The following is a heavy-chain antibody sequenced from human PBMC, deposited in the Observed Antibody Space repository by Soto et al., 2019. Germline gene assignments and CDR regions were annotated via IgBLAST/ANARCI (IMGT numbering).Heavy chain of an antibody. Sequence: GGSLRLSCAASGFTFSSYWMHWVRQAPGKGLVWVSRINSDGSSTSYADSVKGRFTISRDNAKNTLYLQMNSLRAEDTAVYYCARVPTYYDFWSGYYASRYMDVWGKGTTVTVSS. J-gene: IGHJ6*03. D-gene: IGHD3-3*01. CDR3: ARVPTYYDFWSGYYASRYMDV. CDR1: GFTFSSYW. V-gene: IGHV3-74*01. CDR2: INSDGSST.